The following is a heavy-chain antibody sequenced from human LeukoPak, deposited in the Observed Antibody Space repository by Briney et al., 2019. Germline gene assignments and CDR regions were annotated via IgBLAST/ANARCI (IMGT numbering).Heavy chain of an antibody. CDR2: ISNSGGST. CDR1: GFTFSSYA. J-gene: IGHJ4*02. Sequence: GGSLRLSCAASGFTFSSYAMSWVRQAPGKGLERVSIISNSGGSTYYADSVKGRFTISRDNSKNTLYLQMSSLRADDTAVYYCAKEPVEMATMTGFDYWGQGTLVTVSS. D-gene: IGHD5-24*01. CDR3: AKEPVEMATMTGFDY. V-gene: IGHV3-23*01.